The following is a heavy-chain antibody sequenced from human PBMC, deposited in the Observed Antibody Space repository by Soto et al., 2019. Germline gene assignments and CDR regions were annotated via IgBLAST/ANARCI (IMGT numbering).Heavy chain of an antibody. D-gene: IGHD3-10*01. J-gene: IGHJ5*02. V-gene: IGHV4-59*01. CDR1: GGSISSYY. CDR3: ARESDPYYYGSGSYFTGPYDP. CDR2: IYYSGST. Sequence: SETLSLTCTVSGGSISSYYWSWIRQPPGKGLEWIGYIYYSGSTNYNPSLKSRVTISVDTSKNQFSLKLSSVTAADTAVYYCARESDPYYYGSGSYFTGPYDPWGQGTLVTVSS.